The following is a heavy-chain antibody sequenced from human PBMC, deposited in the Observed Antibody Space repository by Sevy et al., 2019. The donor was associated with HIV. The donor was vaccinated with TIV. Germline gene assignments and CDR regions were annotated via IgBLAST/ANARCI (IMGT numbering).Heavy chain of an antibody. CDR2: IRPDGSYK. V-gene: IGHV3-7*01. Sequence: GGSLRLSCAASGFTFSPYWMTWVRQAPGNGLEWVANIRPDGSYKYYVHSVKGRFTISRDNAKNSLYLQMNSLRADDTAMYYCARGVGLDCWGQGALVTVSS. CDR1: GFTFSPYW. J-gene: IGHJ4*02. D-gene: IGHD1-26*01. CDR3: ARGVGLDC.